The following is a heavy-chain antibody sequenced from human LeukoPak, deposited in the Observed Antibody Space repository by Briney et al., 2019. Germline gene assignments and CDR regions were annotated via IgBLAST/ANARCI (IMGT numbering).Heavy chain of an antibody. J-gene: IGHJ6*03. D-gene: IGHD2-15*01. CDR1: GGPFSGYY. CDR2: INHSGST. V-gene: IGHV4-34*01. Sequence: PSETLSLTCAVYGGPFSGYYWSCIRQPPGKGLEWIGEINHSGSTNYNPSLKSRVTISVDTSKNQFSLKLSSVTAADTAVYYWARVGCSGGSCYGPGTYYYYYYMDVWGKGTTVTVSS. CDR3: ARVGCSGGSCYGPGTYYYYYYMDV.